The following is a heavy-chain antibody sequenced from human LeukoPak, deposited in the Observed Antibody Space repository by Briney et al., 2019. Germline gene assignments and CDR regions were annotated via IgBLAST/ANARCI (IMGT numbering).Heavy chain of an antibody. CDR1: GGSISSGDYF. CDR2: IYYSGST. CDR3: ARVLFLEPGAFDI. J-gene: IGHJ3*02. V-gene: IGHV4-30-4*08. D-gene: IGHD3-3*01. Sequence: PSETLSLTCTVSGGSISSGDYFWSWIRQPPGKGLEWIGYIYYSGSTYYNPSLKSRVTISVDTSKNQFSLKLSSVTAADTAVYYCARVLFLEPGAFDIWGQGTMVTVSS.